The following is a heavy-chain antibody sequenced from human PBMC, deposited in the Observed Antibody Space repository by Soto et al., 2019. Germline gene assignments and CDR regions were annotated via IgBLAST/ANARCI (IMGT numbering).Heavy chain of an antibody. Sequence: GVSLRLSCAASGFTFGSHAMSWVRQAPGKGLEWVSAISGSGGSTNYADSVKGRFTISRDNSKNTVYLQMSSLRVDDTAVYYCAKDRSSGWYRPDAFDYWGQGILVTVSS. D-gene: IGHD6-19*01. CDR3: AKDRSSGWYRPDAFDY. CDR2: ISGSGGST. J-gene: IGHJ4*02. V-gene: IGHV3-23*01. CDR1: GFTFGSHA.